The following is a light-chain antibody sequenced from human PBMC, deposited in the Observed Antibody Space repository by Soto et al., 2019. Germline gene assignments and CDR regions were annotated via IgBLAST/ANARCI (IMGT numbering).Light chain of an antibody. CDR3: ETWDSNTRV. CDR1: SGHSSYI. Sequence: QSVLTQSSSASASLGSSVKLTCTLSSGHSSYIIAWHQQKPGKAPRYLMKLEGSGSYNKGSGVPDRFSGSSSGADRYLTISNLQFEDEAAYYCETWDSNTRVFGGGTKVTVL. V-gene: IGLV4-60*02. CDR2: LEGSGSY. J-gene: IGLJ2*01.